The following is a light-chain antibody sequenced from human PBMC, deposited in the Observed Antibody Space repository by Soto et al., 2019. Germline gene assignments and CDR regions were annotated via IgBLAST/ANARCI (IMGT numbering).Light chain of an antibody. Sequence: QSVLTQPPSVSGAPGQRVIISCTGSSSNIGAGYDVHWYQQVPGSAPKLLIYGNNNRPSGVPDRFSGSKSGTSASLAITGLQAVDEADYYCQSYDSSLSIYVFGTETKVTVL. CDR1: SSNIGAGYD. CDR2: GNN. J-gene: IGLJ1*01. V-gene: IGLV1-40*01. CDR3: QSYDSSLSIYV.